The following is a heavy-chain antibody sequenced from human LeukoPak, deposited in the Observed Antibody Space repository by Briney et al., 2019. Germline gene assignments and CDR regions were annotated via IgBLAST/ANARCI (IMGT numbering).Heavy chain of an antibody. CDR1: GGSMYNYY. Sequence: PSETLSLTCTVSGGSMYNYYWTWIRQSAGKGLEWIGRIYTSGSTNYNPSLKSRVTMSVDTSKNQFSLKLSSVTAADTAVYYCARVEGDAFDIWGQGTMVTVSS. J-gene: IGHJ3*02. CDR3: ARVEGDAFDI. V-gene: IGHV4-4*07. CDR2: IYTSGST.